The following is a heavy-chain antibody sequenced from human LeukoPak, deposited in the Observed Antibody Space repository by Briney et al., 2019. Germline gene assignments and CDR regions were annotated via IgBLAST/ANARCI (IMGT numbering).Heavy chain of an antibody. J-gene: IGHJ4*02. Sequence: GGSLRLSCAASGFTFSSYGMHWVRQAPGKGLEWVAVISYDGSNKYYADSVEGRFTISRDNSKNTLYLQMNSLRAEDTAVYYCAKGDYYDSSGYYYWSRYFDYWGQGTLVTVSS. CDR3: AKGDYYDSSGYYYWSRYFDY. D-gene: IGHD3-22*01. V-gene: IGHV3-30*18. CDR2: ISYDGSNK. CDR1: GFTFSSYG.